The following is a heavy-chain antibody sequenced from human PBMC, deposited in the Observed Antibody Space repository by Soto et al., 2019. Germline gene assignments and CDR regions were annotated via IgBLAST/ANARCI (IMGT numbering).Heavy chain of an antibody. CDR2: INHSGST. D-gene: IGHD2-21*02. V-gene: IGHV4-34*01. CDR3: ARVGGGDPKLAFDI. CDR1: GGSFSGYY. J-gene: IGHJ3*02. Sequence: PSETLSLTCAVYGGSFSGYYWSWIRQPPGKGLEWIGEINHSGSTNYNPSLKSRVTISVDTSKNQFSLKLSSVTAVDTAVYYCARVGGGDPKLAFDIWGQGTMVT.